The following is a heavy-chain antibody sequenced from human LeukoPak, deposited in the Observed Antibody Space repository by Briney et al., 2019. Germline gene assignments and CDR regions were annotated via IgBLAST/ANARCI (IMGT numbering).Heavy chain of an antibody. V-gene: IGHV4-34*01. CDR2: INHSGST. J-gene: IGHJ3*02. CDR1: GGSFSGYY. Sequence: SETLSLTCAVYGGSFSGYYWSWIRQPPGKGLEWIGEINHSGSTNYNPSLKSRVTISVDTSKNQFSLKLSSVTAADTAVYYCAKDLAPHGYYDSSGPYAFDIWGQGTMVTVSS. CDR3: AKDLAPHGYYDSSGPYAFDI. D-gene: IGHD3-22*01.